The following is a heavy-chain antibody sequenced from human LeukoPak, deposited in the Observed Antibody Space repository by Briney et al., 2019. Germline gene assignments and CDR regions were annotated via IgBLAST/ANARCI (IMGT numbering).Heavy chain of an antibody. Sequence: GRSLRLSCAASGFTFSSYGMHWVRQAPGKGLEWVAVIWYDGSNKYYADSVKGRFTISRDNSKNTLYLQMNSLRAEDTAVYYCARDYGYWSSTSCDERYYYYGMDVWGQGTTVTVSS. CDR1: GFTFSSYG. CDR3: ARDYGYWSSTSCDERYYYYGMDV. J-gene: IGHJ6*02. V-gene: IGHV3-33*01. D-gene: IGHD2-2*03. CDR2: IWYDGSNK.